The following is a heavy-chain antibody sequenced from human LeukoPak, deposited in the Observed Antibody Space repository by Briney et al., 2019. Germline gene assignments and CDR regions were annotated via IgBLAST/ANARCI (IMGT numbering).Heavy chain of an antibody. D-gene: IGHD3-22*01. V-gene: IGHV3-33*08. CDR1: GFTFSSYG. Sequence: PGGSLRLSCAASGFTFSSYGMHWVRQAPGKGLEWVAVIWYDGGNKYYADSVKGRFTISRDNSKNTLYLQMNSLRAEDTAVYYCARARYYDSSGYYLAHWGQGTLVTVSS. CDR2: IWYDGGNK. CDR3: ARARYYDSSGYYLAH. J-gene: IGHJ4*02.